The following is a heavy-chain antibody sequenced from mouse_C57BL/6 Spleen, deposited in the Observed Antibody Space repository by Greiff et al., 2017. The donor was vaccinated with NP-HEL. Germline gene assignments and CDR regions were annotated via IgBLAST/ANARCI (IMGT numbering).Heavy chain of an antibody. CDR3: ARGGDAPFAY. V-gene: IGHV1-50*01. CDR1: GYTFTSYW. Sequence: QVQLQQPGAELVKPGASVKLSCKASGYTFTSYWMQWVKQRPGQGLEWIGEIDPSDSYTNYNQKFKGKATLTVDTSSSTAYMQLSSLTSEDSAVYYCARGGDAPFAYWGQGTLVTVSA. CDR2: IDPSDSYT. J-gene: IGHJ3*01.